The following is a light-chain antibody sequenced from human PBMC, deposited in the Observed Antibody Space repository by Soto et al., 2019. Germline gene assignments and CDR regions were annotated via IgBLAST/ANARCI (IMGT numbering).Light chain of an antibody. CDR3: QQRSNWPPIT. Sequence: EIVLTQSPATLSLSPGERATLSCRASQSVSSYLAWYQQKPGQAPRLLIYDASNRATGIPARFSGSGSGTAFTLTISSLAPEDFAFYYCQQRSNWPPITFGQGPRLEIK. V-gene: IGKV3-11*01. CDR2: DAS. J-gene: IGKJ5*01. CDR1: QSVSSY.